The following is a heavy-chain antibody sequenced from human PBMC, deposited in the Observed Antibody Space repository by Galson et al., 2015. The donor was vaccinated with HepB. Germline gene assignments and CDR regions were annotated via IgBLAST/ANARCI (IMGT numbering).Heavy chain of an antibody. V-gene: IGHV3-33*01. D-gene: IGHD2-2*01. J-gene: IGHJ5*02. CDR2: IWDDGNNK. Sequence: SLRLSCAASGFTFTNYGMHWVRQAPGKGLEWVAVIWDDGNNKYYADSVKGRFTISRDNSKNKLYLQMNSLSAEDTAVYYCARGRYCSTSKCYAGKEWFDPWGQGTLVTVSS. CDR1: GFTFTNYG. CDR3: ARGRYCSTSKCYAGKEWFDP.